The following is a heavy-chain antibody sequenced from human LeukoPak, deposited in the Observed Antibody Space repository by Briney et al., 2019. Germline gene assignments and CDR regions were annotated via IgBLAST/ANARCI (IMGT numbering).Heavy chain of an antibody. V-gene: IGHV1-69*05. D-gene: IGHD4-11*01. CDR1: GGTFSSYA. J-gene: IGHJ6*03. CDR3: ARGVPYSNYAHDDYYYYKDV. Sequence: VASVKVSCKASGGTFSSYAISWVRQAPGQGLEWMGGIIPIFGTANYAQKFQGRVTITTDESTSTAYMELSSLRSEDTAVYYCARGVPYSNYAHDDYYYYKDVWGKGTTVTVSS. CDR2: IIPIFGTA.